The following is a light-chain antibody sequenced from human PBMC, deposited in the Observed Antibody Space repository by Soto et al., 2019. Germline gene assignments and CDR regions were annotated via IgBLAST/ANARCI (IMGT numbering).Light chain of an antibody. V-gene: IGLV2-14*01. CDR1: SSDVGGYNY. Sequence: QSALTQPASVSGSPGQSITISCTGTSSDVGGYNYVSWYQQHPGKAPKLMIYEVSNRPSGVSNRFSGSKSSNTASLTISGLQAEDEADYYCSSYTSSSTGYVFGTGTKLTVL. CDR2: EVS. CDR3: SSYTSSSTGYV. J-gene: IGLJ1*01.